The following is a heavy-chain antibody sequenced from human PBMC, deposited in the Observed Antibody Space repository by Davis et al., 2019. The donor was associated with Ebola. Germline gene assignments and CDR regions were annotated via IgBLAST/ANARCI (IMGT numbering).Heavy chain of an antibody. CDR1: GYSFTSYW. V-gene: IGHV5-51*01. D-gene: IGHD2-2*01. J-gene: IGHJ1*01. CDR2: IYPGDSDT. Sequence: KVSCKGSGYSFTSYWIGWVRQMPGKGLEWMGIIYPGDSDTRYSPSFQGQVTISADKSISTAYLQWSSLKASDTAMYYCASPVGCSSTSCGKAEYFQHWGQGTLVTVSS. CDR3: ASPVGCSSTSCGKAEYFQH.